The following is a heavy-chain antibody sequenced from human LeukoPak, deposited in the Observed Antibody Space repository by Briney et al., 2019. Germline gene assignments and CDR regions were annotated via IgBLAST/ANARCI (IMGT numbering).Heavy chain of an antibody. V-gene: IGHV3-21*01. Sequence: PGGSLRLSCAASGFTFSSYSMNWVRQAPGKGLEWVSSISSSSSYIYYADSVKGRFTISRDNAKNSLYLKMNSLGAEDTAVYSCASSCYYRQPHWGQGTLVTVSS. D-gene: IGHD3-22*01. J-gene: IGHJ4*02. CDR3: ASSCYYRQPH. CDR2: ISSSSSYI. CDR1: GFTFSSYS.